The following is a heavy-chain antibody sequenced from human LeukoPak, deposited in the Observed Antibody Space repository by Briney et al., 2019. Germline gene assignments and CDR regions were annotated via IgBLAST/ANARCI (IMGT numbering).Heavy chain of an antibody. CDR1: GGTFSSYA. D-gene: IGHD3-9*01. V-gene: IGHV1-69*04. CDR2: IIPILGIA. Sequence: ASVKVSCKASGGTFSSYAISWVRQAPGQGLEWMGRIIPILGIANYAQKFQGRVTITADKSTSTAYMELSSLRSEDTAVYYCARVKSYYDILTGAPLETPRVTAIHNWFDPWGQGTLVTVSS. J-gene: IGHJ5*02. CDR3: ARVKSYYDILTGAPLETPRVTAIHNWFDP.